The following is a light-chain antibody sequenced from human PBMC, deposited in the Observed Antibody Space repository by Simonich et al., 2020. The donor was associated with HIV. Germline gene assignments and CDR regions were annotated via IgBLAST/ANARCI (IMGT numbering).Light chain of an antibody. CDR1: QSVLYSSNNKNY. CDR2: WAS. V-gene: IGKV4-1*01. CDR3: QQRINWST. J-gene: IGKJ2*01. Sequence: DIVMTQYPDSLAVSLGERATISCKSSQSVLYSSNNKNYLAWYQQKPGQPPKLLIYWASTRESGVPDRVSGSGSGTDFTLTLSSLQPEDFAVYYCQQRINWSTFGQGTKLEIK.